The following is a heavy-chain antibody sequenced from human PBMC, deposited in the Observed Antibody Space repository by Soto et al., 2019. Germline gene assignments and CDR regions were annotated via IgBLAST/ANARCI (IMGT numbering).Heavy chain of an antibody. CDR2: INGDGTTT. CDR1: GFTFSPFY. V-gene: IGHV3-74*01. CDR3: VRDRGYPDSFDI. Sequence: EVQLVESGGGLVQPGESLRLSCAASGFTFSPFYMHWVRQAPGMGLEWVSHINGDGTTTVYADSVKGRFTISRDNAKSTLYLQMSSLRTEDTAVYYCVRDRGYPDSFDIWGQGTMVTVSS. J-gene: IGHJ3*02. D-gene: IGHD6-13*01.